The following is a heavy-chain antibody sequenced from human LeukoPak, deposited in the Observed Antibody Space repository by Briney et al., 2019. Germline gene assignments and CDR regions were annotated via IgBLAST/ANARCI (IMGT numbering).Heavy chain of an antibody. CDR2: ISSSSSYI. CDR3: ARNGVVGFDY. Sequence: PGEALRLSCAASGFTFSSYSMNWVRQAPGKGLEWVSSISSSSSYIYYADSVKGRFTISRDNAKNSLYLQMNSLRAEDTAVYYCARNGVVGFDYWGQGTLVTVSS. CDR1: GFTFSSYS. D-gene: IGHD1-26*01. V-gene: IGHV3-21*01. J-gene: IGHJ4*02.